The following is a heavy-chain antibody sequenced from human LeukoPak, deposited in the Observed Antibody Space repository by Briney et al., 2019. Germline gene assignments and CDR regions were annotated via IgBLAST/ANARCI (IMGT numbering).Heavy chain of an antibody. J-gene: IGHJ4*02. CDR3: ARDRDSSSSFDY. CDR1: GFTFSNYP. CDR2: DSGSGGRT. V-gene: IGHV3-23*01. D-gene: IGHD6-6*01. Sequence: GGSLRLSCAASGFTFSNYPMGWVRQAPGQGLEWVSGDSGSGGRTHYADSVKGRFTISRDNAKNSLYLQMNSLRAEDTAVYYCARDRDSSSSFDYWGQGTLVTVSS.